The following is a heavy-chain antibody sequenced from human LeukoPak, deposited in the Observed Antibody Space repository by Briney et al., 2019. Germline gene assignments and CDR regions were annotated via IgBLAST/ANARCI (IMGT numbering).Heavy chain of an antibody. V-gene: IGHV4-61*02. D-gene: IGHD3-10*01. CDR3: ARDSRRYYGSGSYYNYYYYYMDV. CDR2: IYTSGST. Sequence: PSQTLSLTCTVSGGSISSGSYYWSWIRQPAGKGLEWIGRIYTSGSTNYNPSLKSRVTISVDTSKNQFSLKLSSVTAADTAVYYCARDSRRYYGSGSYYNYYYYYMDVWGKGTTVTISS. CDR1: GGSISSGSYY. J-gene: IGHJ6*03.